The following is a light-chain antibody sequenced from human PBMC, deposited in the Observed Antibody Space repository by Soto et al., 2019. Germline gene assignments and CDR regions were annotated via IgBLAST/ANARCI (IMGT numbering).Light chain of an antibody. CDR2: DGN. CDR1: SSDVDDYRY. J-gene: IGLJ1*01. CDR3: CSYVTTPEI. V-gene: IGLV2-11*01. Sequence: QSVLAQPRPVSGSPGQLLTTSCTGTSSDVDDYRYVSWYQQYPGKAPKLVIYDGNKRPSGVPDRFSGSNSGNTASLTISGLQAEDEADYYCCSYVTTPEIFGTGTKVTVL.